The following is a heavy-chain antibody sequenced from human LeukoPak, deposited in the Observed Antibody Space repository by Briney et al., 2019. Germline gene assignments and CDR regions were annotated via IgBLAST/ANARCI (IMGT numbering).Heavy chain of an antibody. CDR3: ARVSGSYYSDY. Sequence: GGSLRLSCAASGFTFSSYGMHWVRQAPGKGLEWVANIKQDGSEKYYVDSVKGRFVISRDNAKSSLYLQMNSLRAEDTAVYYCARVSGSYYSDYWGQGTLVTVSS. V-gene: IGHV3-7*03. CDR1: GFTFSSYG. CDR2: IKQDGSEK. D-gene: IGHD3-10*01. J-gene: IGHJ4*02.